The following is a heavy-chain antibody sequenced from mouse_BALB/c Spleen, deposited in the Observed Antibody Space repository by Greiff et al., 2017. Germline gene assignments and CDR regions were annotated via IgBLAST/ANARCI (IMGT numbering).Heavy chain of an antibody. CDR2: IWGGGST. D-gene: IGHD2-4*01. Sequence: VQLVESGPGLVAPSQSLSITCAVSGFSLSRYSVHWVRQPPGKGLEWLGMIWGGGSTDYNSALKSRLSISKDNSKSQVFLKMNSLQTDDTAMYYCAIYDYDGAWFAYWGQGTLVTVSA. V-gene: IGHV2-6-4*01. CDR1: GFSLSRYS. CDR3: AIYDYDGAWFAY. J-gene: IGHJ3*01.